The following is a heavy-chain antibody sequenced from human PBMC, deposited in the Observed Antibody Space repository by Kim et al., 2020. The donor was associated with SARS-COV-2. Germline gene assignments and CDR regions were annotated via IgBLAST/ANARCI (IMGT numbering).Heavy chain of an antibody. V-gene: IGHV3-11*06. CDR3: ARDISSDIVVVVAATPGWFDP. D-gene: IGHD2-15*01. CDR1: GFTFSDYY. J-gene: IGHJ5*02. Sequence: GGSLRLSCAASGFTFSDYYMSWIRQAPGKGLEWVSYISSSSSYTNYADSVKGRFTISRDNAKNSLYLQMNSLRAEDTAVYYCARDISSDIVVVVAATPGWFDPWGQGTLVTVSS. CDR2: ISSSSSYT.